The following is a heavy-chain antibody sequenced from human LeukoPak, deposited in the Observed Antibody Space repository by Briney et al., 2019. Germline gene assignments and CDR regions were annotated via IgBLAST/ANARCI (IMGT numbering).Heavy chain of an antibody. CDR2: ISAYNGNT. CDR1: GYTFTNYG. V-gene: IGHV1-18*01. Sequence: ASVKVSCKASGYTFTNYGIAWMRQAPGQGLEWMGWISAYNGNTKYVERLQGRVTMTTDTSTSTAYMELRSLRSDDTAVYYCARDGEPAAGPGYWGQGTLVTVSS. J-gene: IGHJ4*02. CDR3: ARDGEPAAGPGY. D-gene: IGHD2-2*01.